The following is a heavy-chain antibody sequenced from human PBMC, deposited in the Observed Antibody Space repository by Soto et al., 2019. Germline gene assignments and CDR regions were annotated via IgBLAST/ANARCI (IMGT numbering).Heavy chain of an antibody. V-gene: IGHV3-53*04. CDR2: IYSGGST. CDR3: ARGGRMTTGLDV. J-gene: IGHJ6*02. CDR1: GFTFRSYA. D-gene: IGHD4-17*01. Sequence: GGSLRLSCAASGFTFRSYAMSWVRQAPGKGLEWVSVIYSGGSTYYADSVKGRFTISRHNSKNTLYLQMNSLRAEDTAVYYCARGGRMTTGLDVWGQGTTVTFSS.